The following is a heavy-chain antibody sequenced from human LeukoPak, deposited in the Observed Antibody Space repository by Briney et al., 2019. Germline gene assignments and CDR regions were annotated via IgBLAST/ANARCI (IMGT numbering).Heavy chain of an antibody. CDR3: ARVGCSSPSCYGGSDY. Sequence: SVKVSCKASGGTFSSDAISWVRQAPGQGLEWMGGIIPIFGTANYAQKFQGRVTITADESTSTAYMELSSLRSEDTAVYYCARVGCSSPSCYGGSDYWGQGTLVTVSS. V-gene: IGHV1-69*01. CDR1: GGTFSSDA. D-gene: IGHD2-2*01. J-gene: IGHJ4*02. CDR2: IIPIFGTA.